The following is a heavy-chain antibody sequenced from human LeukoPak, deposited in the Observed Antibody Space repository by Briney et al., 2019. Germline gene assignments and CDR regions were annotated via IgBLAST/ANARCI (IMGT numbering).Heavy chain of an antibody. Sequence: SETLSLTCAVYGGSFSGYYWSWIRQPPGKGLEWIGEINHSGSTNYNPSLKSRVTISVDTSKNQFSLKLSSVTAADTAVYYCARGGEKCQLLPPWGQGTLVTVSS. CDR1: GGSFSGYY. CDR3: ARGGEKCQLLPP. D-gene: IGHD2-2*01. J-gene: IGHJ5*02. CDR2: INHSGST. V-gene: IGHV4-34*01.